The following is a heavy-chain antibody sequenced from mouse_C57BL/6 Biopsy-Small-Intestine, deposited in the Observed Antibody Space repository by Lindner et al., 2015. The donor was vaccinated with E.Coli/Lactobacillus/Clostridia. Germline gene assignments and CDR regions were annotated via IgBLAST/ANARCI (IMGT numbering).Heavy chain of an antibody. CDR3: ARLPYGY. CDR2: INPYNDGT. V-gene: IGHV1-14*01. Sequence: KPGQGLEWIGYINPYNDGTKYNEKFKGKATLTSDKSSNTAYMELSSLTSADSAAYYCARLPYGYWGQGTLVTVSA. J-gene: IGHJ3*02. D-gene: IGHD5-5*01.